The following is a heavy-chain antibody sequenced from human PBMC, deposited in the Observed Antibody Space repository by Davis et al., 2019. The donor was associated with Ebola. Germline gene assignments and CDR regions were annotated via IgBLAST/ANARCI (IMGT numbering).Heavy chain of an antibody. Sequence: ASVKVSCKASGYTFTGYYMHWVRQAPGQGLEWMGWINPNSGGTNYAQKFQGWVTMTRDTSIITAYMELSRLRSDDTAVYYCARGSSGWFDAFDIWGQGTMVTVSS. CDR3: ARGSSGWFDAFDI. CDR1: GYTFTGYY. D-gene: IGHD6-19*01. CDR2: INPNSGGT. V-gene: IGHV1-2*04. J-gene: IGHJ3*02.